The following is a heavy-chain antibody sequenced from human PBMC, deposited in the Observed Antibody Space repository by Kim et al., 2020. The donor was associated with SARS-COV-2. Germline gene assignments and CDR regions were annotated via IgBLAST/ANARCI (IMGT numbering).Heavy chain of an antibody. V-gene: IGHV3-74*01. Sequence: GGSLRLSCAVSGFTFSSYCMHWVCNAQGKGLVRVSRINSDGSSTSYADSVKGRFTIPRDNAKNTLYLQMNSLSAEDTAAYYCASWVRAQYGGYYYYGMDVWGQGTKVTVSS. J-gene: IGHJ6*02. CDR1: GFTFSSYC. CDR3: ASWVRAQYGGYYYYGMDV. D-gene: IGHD3-10*01. CDR2: INSDGSST.